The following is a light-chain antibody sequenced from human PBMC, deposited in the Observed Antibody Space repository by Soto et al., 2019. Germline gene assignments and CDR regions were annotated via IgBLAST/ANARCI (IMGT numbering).Light chain of an antibody. CDR1: QSVSSIF. Sequence: EIVLTQSPGTLSLSPGERATLSCRASQSVSSIFLAWYQQKPGQSPRLLIYGASSRATGIPDRFSGSGSGTDFTLTISRLEPEDFAVYYCQQYGSSPLYTFGRGTKLEIK. CDR2: GAS. J-gene: IGKJ2*01. V-gene: IGKV3-20*01. CDR3: QQYGSSPLYT.